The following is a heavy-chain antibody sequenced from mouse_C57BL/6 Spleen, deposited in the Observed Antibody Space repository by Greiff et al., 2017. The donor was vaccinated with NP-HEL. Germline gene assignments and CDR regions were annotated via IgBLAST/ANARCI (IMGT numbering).Heavy chain of an antibody. CDR3: AMGDYGSSPMDY. CDR2: IDPEDGET. D-gene: IGHD1-1*01. V-gene: IGHV14-2*01. Sequence: EVQLQQSGAELVKPGASVKLSCTASGFNIKDYYMHWVKQRTEQGLEWIGRIDPEDGETKYAPKFQDKATITADTSSNTAYLQLSSLTSEDTAVYYCAMGDYGSSPMDYWGQGTSVTVSS. CDR1: GFNIKDYY. J-gene: IGHJ4*01.